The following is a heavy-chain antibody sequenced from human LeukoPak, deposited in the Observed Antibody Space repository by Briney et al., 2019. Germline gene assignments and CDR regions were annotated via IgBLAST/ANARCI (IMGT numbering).Heavy chain of an antibody. CDR1: GGSISSYY. Sequence: PSETLSLTCTVSGGSISSYYWSWIRQPPGKGLEWIGYIYYSGSTNYNPSLKSRVTISVDTSKNQFSLKLSSVTAADTAVYYCARDQARGYYGSGSYRTDCYGMDVWGQGTTVTVSS. V-gene: IGHV4-59*01. J-gene: IGHJ6*02. D-gene: IGHD3-10*01. CDR2: IYYSGST. CDR3: ARDQARGYYGSGSYRTDCYGMDV.